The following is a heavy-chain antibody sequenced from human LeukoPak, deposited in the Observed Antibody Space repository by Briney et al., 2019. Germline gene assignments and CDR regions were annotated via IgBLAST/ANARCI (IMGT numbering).Heavy chain of an antibody. D-gene: IGHD3-10*01. CDR1: GFTFSSYG. CDR2: ISGSGDNT. CDR3: ARGGYYGSGTYYSPTSPH. Sequence: GGSLRLSCATSGFTFSSYGMTWVRQAPGKGLEWVSSISGSGDNTYYASSVKGRFTFSRDNSKNTLYLQMNSLRAEDTAVYYCARGGYYGSGTYYSPTSPHWGQGTLVTVSS. V-gene: IGHV3-23*01. J-gene: IGHJ4*02.